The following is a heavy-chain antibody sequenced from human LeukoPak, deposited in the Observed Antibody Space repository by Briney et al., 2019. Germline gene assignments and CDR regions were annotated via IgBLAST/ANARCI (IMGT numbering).Heavy chain of an antibody. J-gene: IGHJ5*02. CDR2: ISGSGGST. D-gene: IGHD6-19*01. CDR1: GFTFSSYA. V-gene: IGHV3-23*01. Sequence: GGSLRLSCAASGFTFSSYAMRWIRQAPGKGLEWVSAISGSGGSTYYADSVKGRFTISRDNSKNTLYLQMNSLRAEDTAVYYCAKDLRGRIAVAGYNWFDPWGQGTLVTVSS. CDR3: AKDLRGRIAVAGYNWFDP.